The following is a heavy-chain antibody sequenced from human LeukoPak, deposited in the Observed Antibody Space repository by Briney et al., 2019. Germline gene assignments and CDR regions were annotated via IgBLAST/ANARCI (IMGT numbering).Heavy chain of an antibody. CDR3: ARDERGIDY. Sequence: PGGSLRLSCAASGFTFSTYRMNWLRQAPAKGLEWVSSISSSSGYLYYADSVRGRFTISRDNAKGSVLLQMNSLRADDTAVYYCARDERGIDYWGQGTLVTVSS. V-gene: IGHV3-21*01. CDR1: GFTFSTYR. J-gene: IGHJ4*02. D-gene: IGHD6-13*01. CDR2: ISSSSGYL.